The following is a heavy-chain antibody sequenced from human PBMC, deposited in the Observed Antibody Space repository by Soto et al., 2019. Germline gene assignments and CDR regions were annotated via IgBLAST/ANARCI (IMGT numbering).Heavy chain of an antibody. J-gene: IGHJ5*02. D-gene: IGHD6-13*01. Sequence: QVTLKESGPVLVKPTETLTLTCTVSGFSLSNARMGVSWIRQPPGKALEWLAHIFSNDEKSYSTSLKSRLTISXXNXKXXVVLTMTNMDPVDTATYYCARIGRGSSWWGYWFDPWGQGTLVTVSS. CDR1: GFSLSNARMG. CDR2: IFSNDEK. V-gene: IGHV2-26*01. CDR3: ARIGRGSSWWGYWFDP.